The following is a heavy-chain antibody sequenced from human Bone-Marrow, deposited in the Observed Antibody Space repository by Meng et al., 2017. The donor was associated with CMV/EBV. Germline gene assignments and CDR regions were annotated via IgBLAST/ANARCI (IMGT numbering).Heavy chain of an antibody. D-gene: IGHD3-3*01. J-gene: IGHJ6*02. Sequence: GESLKISCAASGFTFSSYEMNWVRQAPGKGLEWVGRIKSEIDGGTIDYAAPVKGRFTISRDDSRKTLYLQMNSLKTEDTAVYYCTTCGHDVWSAYGINYYYYGLDVWGQGTTVTVSS. V-gene: IGHV3-15*01. CDR3: TTCGHDVWSAYGINYYYYGLDV. CDR1: GFTFSSYE. CDR2: IKSEIDGGTI.